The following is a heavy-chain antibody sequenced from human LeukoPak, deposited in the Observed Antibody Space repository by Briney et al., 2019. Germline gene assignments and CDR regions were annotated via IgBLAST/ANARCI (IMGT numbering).Heavy chain of an antibody. Sequence: RGSLRLSCAASGFTFSSYWMSWVRQAPGKGLEWVANIKQDGSEKYYVDSVKGRFTISRDNAKNSLYLQMNSLRAEDTAVYYCARPYTPMAKGTFDIWGQGTVVTVSS. V-gene: IGHV3-7*01. J-gene: IGHJ3*02. D-gene: IGHD5-18*01. CDR3: ARPYTPMAKGTFDI. CDR1: GFTFSSYW. CDR2: IKQDGSEK.